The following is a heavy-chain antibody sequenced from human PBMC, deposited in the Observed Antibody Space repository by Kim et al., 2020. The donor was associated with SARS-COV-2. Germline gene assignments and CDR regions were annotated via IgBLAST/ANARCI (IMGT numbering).Heavy chain of an antibody. V-gene: IGHV3-49*04. Sequence: GGSLRLSCTASGFTFGDYAMSWVRQAPGKGLEWVGFIRSKAYGGTTEYAASVKGRFTISRDDSKSIAYLQMNSLKTEDTAVYYCTRDPHYDSSGYLSLPLDYWGQGTLVTVSS. J-gene: IGHJ4*02. CDR3: TRDPHYDSSGYLSLPLDY. CDR2: IRSKAYGGTT. D-gene: IGHD3-22*01. CDR1: GFTFGDYA.